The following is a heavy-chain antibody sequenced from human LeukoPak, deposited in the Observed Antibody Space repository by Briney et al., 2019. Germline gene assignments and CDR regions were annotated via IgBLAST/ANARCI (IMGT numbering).Heavy chain of an antibody. CDR2: ISSSGSTI. CDR1: GFTFSSYE. D-gene: IGHD3-22*01. V-gene: IGHV3-48*03. Sequence: GGSLRLSCAASGFTFSSYEMNWVRQAPGKGLEWVSYISSSGSTIYYADSVKGRFTISRDNAKNSLYLQMNSLRAEDTAVYYCAREKYCYDSSGYYGYWGQGTLVTVSS. CDR3: AREKYCYDSSGYYGY. J-gene: IGHJ4*02.